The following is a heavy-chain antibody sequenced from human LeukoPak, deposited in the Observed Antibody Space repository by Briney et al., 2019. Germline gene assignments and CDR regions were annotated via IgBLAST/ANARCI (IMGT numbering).Heavy chain of an antibody. CDR1: GFTFDDYS. CDR3: AKDLSSQWFTDIKHYGMNV. D-gene: IGHD3-22*01. J-gene: IGHJ6*02. CDR2: ISWNSFSI. Sequence: GRSLRLSCAASGFTFDDYSMHWVRQAPGKGLELVSGISWNSFSIGYADSVKGRFTISRDNAKNSLYLQMNSLRTEDTALYYCAKDLSSQWFTDIKHYGMNVWGQGTTVTVSS. V-gene: IGHV3-9*01.